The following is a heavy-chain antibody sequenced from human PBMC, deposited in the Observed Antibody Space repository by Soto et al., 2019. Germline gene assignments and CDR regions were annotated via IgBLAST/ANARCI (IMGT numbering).Heavy chain of an antibody. CDR1: GGTFSSYA. J-gene: IGHJ6*02. CDR2: FNPIFETA. Sequence: QVQLVQSGAEVKKPGSSVKVSCKASGGTFSSYAISWVRQAPGQGLEWMGGFNPIFETANYAQKFQGRVTITADESTNTAYMELSSLRSEDTAVYYCTRGITLIRGVIPPGYYYGIDVWGPGTTVAVSS. V-gene: IGHV1-69*01. CDR3: TRGITLIRGVIPPGYYYGIDV. D-gene: IGHD3-10*01.